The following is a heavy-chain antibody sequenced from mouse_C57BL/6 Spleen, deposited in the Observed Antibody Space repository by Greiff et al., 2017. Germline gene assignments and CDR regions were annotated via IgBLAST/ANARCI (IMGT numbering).Heavy chain of an antibody. CDR2: IDPANGNT. Sequence: VQLKESVAELVRPGASVKLSCTASGFTFKNTYMHWVKQRPEQGLEWIGRIDPANGNTKYDPKFQGKATITADTSSNTAYLQLSSLTSEDSAIYNCARHDYGSSYPADWGQGTLVTVSA. CDR1: GFTFKNTY. V-gene: IGHV14-3*01. J-gene: IGHJ3*01. D-gene: IGHD1-1*01. CDR3: ARHDYGSSYPAD.